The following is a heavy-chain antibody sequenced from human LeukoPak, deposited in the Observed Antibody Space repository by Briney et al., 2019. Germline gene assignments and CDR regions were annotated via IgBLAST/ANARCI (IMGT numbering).Heavy chain of an antibody. Sequence: GGSLRLSCAASGFTFSSYNMNWVRQAPGKGLEWVSSISSSSGYIYYADSVKGRFTISRDNAKNSLYLQMNSLRAEDTAVYYCARETALVSSGSYDYWGQGTLVTVSS. J-gene: IGHJ4*02. CDR3: ARETALVSSGSYDY. CDR1: GFTFSSYN. CDR2: ISSSSGYI. D-gene: IGHD1-26*01. V-gene: IGHV3-21*04.